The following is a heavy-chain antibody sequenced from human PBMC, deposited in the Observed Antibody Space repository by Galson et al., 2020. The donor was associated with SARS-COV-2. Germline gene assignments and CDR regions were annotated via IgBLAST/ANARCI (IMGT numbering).Heavy chain of an antibody. V-gene: IGHV3-73*01. D-gene: IGHD2-2*01. CDR2: IKIKANNYAT. J-gene: IGHJ5*02. CDR3: TIGYCSSTTCYPMFDP. Sequence: GESLKISCAASGFTFSGSAIHWVRQASGKGLEWVGRIKIKANNYATAYAASVKGRFTLSRDDSKNTAYLEMNSLRSEDTAVYYCTIGYCSSTTCYPMFDPWGQGTLVTVFS. CDR1: GFTFSGSA.